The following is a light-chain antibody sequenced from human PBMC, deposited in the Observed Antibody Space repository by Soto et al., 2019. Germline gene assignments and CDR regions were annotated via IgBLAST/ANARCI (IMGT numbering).Light chain of an antibody. CDR3: SSYAGSYNWGNVV. CDR1: SSDVGGWNY. J-gene: IGLJ2*01. V-gene: IGLV2-8*01. CDR2: GVS. Sequence: QSALTQPPSASGSPGQSVTISCTGTSSDVGGWNYVSWYQQRPGKAPKLMIYGVSKWPSGVPDRFSGSKSGNTASLTVSGLQVEDEADYYRSSYAGSYNWGNVVFGGGTKVTVL.